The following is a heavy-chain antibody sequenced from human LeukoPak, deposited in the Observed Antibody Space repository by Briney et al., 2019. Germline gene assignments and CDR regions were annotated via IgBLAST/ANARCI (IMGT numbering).Heavy chain of an antibody. CDR2: IYPSGDST. CDR1: GFTFSTYS. V-gene: IGHV3-23*01. CDR3: AKDVVPDSGWDLDY. J-gene: IGHJ4*02. D-gene: IGHD6-19*01. Sequence: GGSLRLSCAASGFTFSTYSMTWVRQGPGKGLEWVSSIYPSGDSTFYADSVKGRLTISRDNSKNTLYLQMSSLRTEDTAIYYCAKDVVPDSGWDLDYWGQGTLVTVSS.